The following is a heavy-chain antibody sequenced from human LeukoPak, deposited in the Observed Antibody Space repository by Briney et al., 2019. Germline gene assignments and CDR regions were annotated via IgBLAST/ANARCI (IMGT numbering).Heavy chain of an antibody. J-gene: IGHJ5*02. D-gene: IGHD2-15*01. CDR1: GYTFTSCG. V-gene: IGHV1-69*04. CDR3: ARQEDCSGGSCYSFIWFDP. CDR2: IIPIFGIA. Sequence: ASVKVSCKASGYTFTSCGISWVRQAPGQGLEWMGRIIPIFGIANYAQKFQGRVTITADKSTSTAYMELSSLRSEDTAVYYCARQEDCSGGSCYSFIWFDPWGQGTLVTVSS.